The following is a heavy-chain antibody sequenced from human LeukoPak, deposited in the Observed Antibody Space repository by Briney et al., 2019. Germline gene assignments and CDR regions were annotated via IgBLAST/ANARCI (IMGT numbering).Heavy chain of an antibody. CDR2: IYYSGST. J-gene: IGHJ4*02. CDR3: AMRDTVTNTIDY. D-gene: IGHD4-17*01. V-gene: IGHV4-39*07. Sequence: PSETLSLTCTVSGGSISSSSYYWGWIRQPPGKGLEWIGSIYYSGSTYYNPSLKSRVTISGDTSKNQFSLKLSSVTAADTAVYYCAMRDTVTNTIDYWGQGTLVTVSS. CDR1: GGSISSSSYY.